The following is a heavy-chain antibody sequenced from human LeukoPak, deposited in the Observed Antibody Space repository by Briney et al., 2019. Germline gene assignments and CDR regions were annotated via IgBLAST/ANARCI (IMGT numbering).Heavy chain of an antibody. D-gene: IGHD3-22*01. CDR1: GFTFSSFW. V-gene: IGHV3-7*02. CDR2: IKQDGSEK. Sequence: GGSLRLSCAASGFTFSSFWMNWVRQAPGKGLEWVANIKQDGSEKYYVDSVKGRFTISRDNAKNSLFLQMNSLRDEDTALYYCARSRGNQLSFDYWGQGTLVTVSS. J-gene: IGHJ4*02. CDR3: ARSRGNQLSFDY.